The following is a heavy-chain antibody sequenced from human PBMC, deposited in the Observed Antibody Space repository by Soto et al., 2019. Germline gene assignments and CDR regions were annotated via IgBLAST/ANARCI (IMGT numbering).Heavy chain of an antibody. CDR1: GGTFSRYT. V-gene: IGHV1-69*13. J-gene: IGHJ4*02. CDR3: ASDGTLYDSSAYYYLY. D-gene: IGHD3-22*01. CDR2: ITPMFGTP. Sequence: GASVKVSCKASGGTFSRYTITRVRQAPGQGLECMGGITPMFGTPNYAQNFQGKVTITADESTSTAYLELSSLRSEDTAMYYCASDGTLYDSSAYYYLYWGQGTLVTVSS.